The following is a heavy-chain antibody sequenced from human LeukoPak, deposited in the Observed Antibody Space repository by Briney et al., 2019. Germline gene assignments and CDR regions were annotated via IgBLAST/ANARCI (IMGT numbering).Heavy chain of an antibody. V-gene: IGHV3-23*01. CDR1: GFTFSSFA. CDR3: AKDRRAGPGAYYTDV. D-gene: IGHD1-14*01. CDR2: ISGSGGTT. Sequence: GGSLRLSCAASGFTFSSFALSWVRQAPGKALEWVSSISGSGGTTYHADSLKGRFTTSRENYKNTVYGKMNSLISDGTAIYYCAKDRRAGPGAYYTDVWGKGTSVTVS. J-gene: IGHJ6*03.